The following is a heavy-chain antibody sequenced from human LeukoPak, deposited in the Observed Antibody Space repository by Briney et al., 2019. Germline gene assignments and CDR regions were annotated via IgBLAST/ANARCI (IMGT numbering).Heavy chain of an antibody. CDR2: ISGSGGST. Sequence: GGSLRLSCEASGVTFSSYAMSWVRQAPGKGLEWVSAISGSGGSTYYADSVKGRFTISRDNSKNTLYLQMNSLRAEDTAVYYCAKDSRRYDSSGYYLYWGQGTLVTVSS. D-gene: IGHD3-22*01. J-gene: IGHJ4*02. CDR1: GVTFSSYA. V-gene: IGHV3-23*01. CDR3: AKDSRRYDSSGYYLY.